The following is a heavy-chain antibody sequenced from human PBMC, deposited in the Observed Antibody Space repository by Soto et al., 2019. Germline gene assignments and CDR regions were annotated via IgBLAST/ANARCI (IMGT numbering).Heavy chain of an antibody. CDR3: ARDPYYGSGSYAAFVFFDH. Sequence: PGGSLRLSCAASGFTFSDYYMSWIRQAPGKGLEWVSYISSSGSTIYYADSVKGRFTISRDNAKNSLYLQMNSLRAEDTAVYYCARDPYYGSGSYAAFVFFDHWGQGALVTVSS. J-gene: IGHJ4*02. CDR1: GFTFSDYY. CDR2: ISSSGSTI. D-gene: IGHD3-10*01. V-gene: IGHV3-11*01.